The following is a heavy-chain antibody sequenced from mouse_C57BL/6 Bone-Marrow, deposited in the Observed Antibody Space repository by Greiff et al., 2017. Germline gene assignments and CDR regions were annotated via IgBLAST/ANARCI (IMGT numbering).Heavy chain of an antibody. CDR3: AREEDYSGSSIYWYFDV. CDR1: GYTFTSYW. J-gene: IGHJ1*03. D-gene: IGHD1-1*01. V-gene: IGHV1-50*01. CDR2: IDPSDSYN. Sequence: QVQLQQPGAELVKPGASVKLSCKASGYTFTSYWMQWVKQRPGQGLEWIGEIDPSDSYNNYNQKFKGKSTLTVDTSSSTAYMQLSSLTSEDSSVYYCAREEDYSGSSIYWYFDVWGTGTTVTVSS.